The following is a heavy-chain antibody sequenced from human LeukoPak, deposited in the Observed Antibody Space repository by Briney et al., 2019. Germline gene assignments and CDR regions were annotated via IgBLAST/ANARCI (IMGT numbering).Heavy chain of an antibody. Sequence: GGSLRLSCAASGFTFSSYGMYWVRQAPGKGLEWVAIIWYDGSNKYYTDSVKGRFTISRDNSKNTLYLQMNSLRVEDTAVYYCASLRSGPRYGMDVWGQGTTVTVSS. D-gene: IGHD3-3*01. CDR1: GFTFSSYG. CDR2: IWYDGSNK. J-gene: IGHJ6*02. V-gene: IGHV3-33*01. CDR3: ASLRSGPRYGMDV.